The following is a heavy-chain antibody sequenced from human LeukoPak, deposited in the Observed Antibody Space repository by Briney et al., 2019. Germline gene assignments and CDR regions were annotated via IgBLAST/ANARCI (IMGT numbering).Heavy chain of an antibody. CDR1: GGSFSGYY. CDR2: INHSGST. J-gene: IGHJ4*02. V-gene: IGHV4-34*01. Sequence: KPSETLSLTCAVYGGSFSGYYWSWIRQPPGKGLEWIGEINHSGSTNYNPSLKSRVTISVDTSKNQFSLKLSSVTAADTAVCYCAREGSSSLISPWFDYWGQGTLVTVSS. D-gene: IGHD6-13*01. CDR3: AREGSSSLISPWFDY.